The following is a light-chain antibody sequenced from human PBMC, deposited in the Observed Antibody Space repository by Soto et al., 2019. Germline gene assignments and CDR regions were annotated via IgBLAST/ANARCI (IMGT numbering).Light chain of an antibody. CDR2: GPS. V-gene: IGKV3-20*01. CDR3: QQYGSSQP. CDR1: QSVSTRY. Sequence: TQSPGTLPLSPGERATLSCRASQSVSTRYLAWYQQKPGQAPRLLIYGPSSRATGIPDRFSGSGSGTDFTLTISRLEPDDFAVYYCQQYGSSQPFGQGTKVDIK. J-gene: IGKJ1*01.